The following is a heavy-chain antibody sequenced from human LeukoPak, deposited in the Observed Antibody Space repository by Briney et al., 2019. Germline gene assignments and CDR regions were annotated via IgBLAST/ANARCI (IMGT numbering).Heavy chain of an antibody. CDR2: IYYTGSA. V-gene: IGHV4-59*05. CDR3: ARRGISGGSPGAFDI. Sequence: PSETLSLTCTVSGGSISSYYWSWIRQPPGKGLEWIGSIYYTGSAYYNPSLKTRVTISLDTSRNQFSLKLSSVTAADTAVYYCARRGISGGSPGAFDIWGQGTMVTVSS. D-gene: IGHD2-15*01. J-gene: IGHJ3*02. CDR1: GGSISSYY.